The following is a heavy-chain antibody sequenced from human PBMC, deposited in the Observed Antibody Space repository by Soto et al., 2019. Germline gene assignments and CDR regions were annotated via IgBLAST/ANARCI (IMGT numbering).Heavy chain of an antibody. CDR1: GFTVSSNY. V-gene: IGHV3-66*01. Sequence: EVQLVESGGGLVQPGGSLRLSCAASGFTVSSNYMSWVRQAPGKGLEWVSVIYSGYSTYYADSVKGRFTISRDNSKNTLYLQMNSLRAEDTAVYYCARGPMQFAFFDCWGQGTLVTVSS. J-gene: IGHJ4*02. D-gene: IGHD3-10*01. CDR3: ARGPMQFAFFDC. CDR2: IYSGYST.